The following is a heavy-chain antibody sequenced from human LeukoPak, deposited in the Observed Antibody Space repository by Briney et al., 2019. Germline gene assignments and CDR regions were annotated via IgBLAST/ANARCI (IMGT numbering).Heavy chain of an antibody. V-gene: IGHV3-74*01. CDR3: AREGGSVAVINDGFDI. Sequence: PGGSLRLSCAASGFTIRSYWMHWVCQAPGKGLVWVSRIKSDGSTTTYADSVKGRFTVSRDNAKNTLYLQMNSLRVEDTAVCYCAREGGSVAVINDGFDIWGQGTMVTVSS. J-gene: IGHJ3*02. CDR1: GFTIRSYW. CDR2: IKSDGSTT. D-gene: IGHD2-21*01.